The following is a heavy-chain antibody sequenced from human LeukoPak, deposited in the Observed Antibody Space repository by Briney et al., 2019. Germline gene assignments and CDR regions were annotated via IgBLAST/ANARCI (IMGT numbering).Heavy chain of an antibody. CDR2: IYYSGST. V-gene: IGHV4-39*07. J-gene: IGHJ4*02. CDR3: ARDRHYLYYYDSSGYYALFDY. D-gene: IGHD3-22*01. CDR1: GGSISSSSYY. Sequence: SETLSLTCTVSGGSISSSSYYWGWIRQPPGKGLEWIGSIYYSGSTYYNPSLKSRVTISVDTSKNQFSLKLSSVTAADTAVYYCARDRHYLYYYDSSGYYALFDYWGQGTLVTVSS.